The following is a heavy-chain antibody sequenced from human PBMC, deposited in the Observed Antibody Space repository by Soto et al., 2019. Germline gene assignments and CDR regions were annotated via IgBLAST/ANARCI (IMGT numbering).Heavy chain of an antibody. CDR1: GGSFSAYY. CDR3: ARTSRFDY. CDR2: INHSGRT. J-gene: IGHJ4*02. Sequence: QVQLQQWGAGLLKPSETLSLTCAVYGGSFSAYYWSWVRQPPGKGLEWIGEINHSGRTNYNPSLNIRVTISVDTSKNQFSLKLSSVTAADTAVYYCARTSRFDYWGQGTLVTVSS. D-gene: IGHD6-6*01. V-gene: IGHV4-34*01.